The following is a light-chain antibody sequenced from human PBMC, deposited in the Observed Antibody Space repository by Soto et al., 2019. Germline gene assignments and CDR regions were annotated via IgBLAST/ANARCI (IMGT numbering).Light chain of an antibody. CDR1: QSVSGY. Sequence: EIVLTQSPATLSLSPGERATLSCRASQSVSGYLAWYQQKPGQAPRLLMYDASNRATGIPARFSGSGSGPDFTLTISSLEPEDFAVYYCQQRSNWHSTFCGWTKVEIK. CDR3: QQRSNWHST. V-gene: IGKV3-11*01. J-gene: IGKJ4*01. CDR2: DAS.